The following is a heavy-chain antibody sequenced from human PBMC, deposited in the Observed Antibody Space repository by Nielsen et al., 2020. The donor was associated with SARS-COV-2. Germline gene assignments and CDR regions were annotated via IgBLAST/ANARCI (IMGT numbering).Heavy chain of an antibody. CDR3: AKDYYDSSGYSPAYYYGMDV. CDR2: ISGSGGST. J-gene: IGHJ6*02. D-gene: IGHD3-22*01. CDR1: GFTFSSYA. V-gene: IGHV3-23*01. Sequence: GASLQISCAASGFTFSSYAMSWVRQAPGKGLEWVSAISGSGGSTYYADSVKGRFTISRDNSKNTLYLQMNSLRAEDTAVYYCAKDYYDSSGYSPAYYYGMDVWGQGTTVTVSS.